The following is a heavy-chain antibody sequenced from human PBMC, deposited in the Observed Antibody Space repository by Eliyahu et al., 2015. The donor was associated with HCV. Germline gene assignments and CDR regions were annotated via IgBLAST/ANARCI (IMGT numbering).Heavy chain of an antibody. CDR1: GYTFTSYG. V-gene: IGHV1-18*01. D-gene: IGHD3-16*01. CDR2: ISAXNGNT. CDR3: ARAPYVWGSYKGDDY. Sequence: QVQLVQSGAEVKKPGASVKVSCKASGYTFTSYGISWXXQAPGQGLGWMGWISAXNGNTKYAQNLQGRVTMTTDTSTSTAYMELRSLRSDDTAVYYCARAPYVWGSYKGDDYWGQGTLVTVSS. J-gene: IGHJ4*02.